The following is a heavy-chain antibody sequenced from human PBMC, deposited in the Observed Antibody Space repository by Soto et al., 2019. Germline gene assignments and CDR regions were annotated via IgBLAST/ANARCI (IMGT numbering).Heavy chain of an antibody. J-gene: IGHJ6*02. CDR1: GGSFSGYY. D-gene: IGHD1-26*01. V-gene: IGHV4-34*01. CDR2: INHSGST. CDR3: ARGGSGSPNYYYYYGMDV. Sequence: LSLTCAVYGGSFSGYYWSWIRQPPGKGLEWIGEINHSGSTNYNPSLKSRVTISVDTSKNQFSLKLSSLTAADTAVYYCARGGSGSPNYYYYYGMDVWGQGTTVTVSS.